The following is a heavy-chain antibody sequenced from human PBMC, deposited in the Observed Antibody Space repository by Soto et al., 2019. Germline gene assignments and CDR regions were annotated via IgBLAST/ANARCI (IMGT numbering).Heavy chain of an antibody. D-gene: IGHD6-19*01. CDR3: AHGRGWLSDY. CDR1: GFSLSSTAVG. Sequence: QITLRESGPTLVKPTQTLTLTCSFSGFSLSSTAVGVNWIRQPPGKAPEWLALIYWDDDNHYRPSLKSRLTTTKDTSKNQVVFTMTNMDPVDTATYYCAHGRGWLSDYWGQGILVTVSS. CDR2: IYWDDDN. J-gene: IGHJ4*02. V-gene: IGHV2-5*02.